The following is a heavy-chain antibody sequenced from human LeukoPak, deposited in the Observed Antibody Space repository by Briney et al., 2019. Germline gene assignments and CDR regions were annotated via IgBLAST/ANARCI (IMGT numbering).Heavy chain of an antibody. CDR2: IWYDGSNK. V-gene: IGHV3-33*06. Sequence: GGSLRLSCAASGLTFSSYGMHWVRQAPDKGLEWVAIIWYDGSNKFYADSVKGRFTISRDNSKNTLYLQMNSLRAEDTALYYCANEVRPNDYWGQGTLVTVSS. J-gene: IGHJ4*02. D-gene: IGHD1-1*01. CDR1: GLTFSSYG. CDR3: ANEVRPNDY.